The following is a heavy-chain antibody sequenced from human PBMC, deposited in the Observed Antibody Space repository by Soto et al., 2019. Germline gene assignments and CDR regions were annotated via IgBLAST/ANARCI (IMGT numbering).Heavy chain of an antibody. CDR3: ESIVDCSMTTCSFPSRFLIRGYYYYYGMDV. CDR2: ISGYNGNT. Sequence: QVRLVQSAAEVKKPGASVKVSCKASGYTFTSYGISWVRQAPGQGLEWMGWISGYNGNTNLAQKIMGRVTMTTDTPTSTAFLELWMLRSYDTAVYYCESIVDCSMTTCSFPSRFLIRGYYYYYGMDVWVQCTTGTVSS. J-gene: IGHJ6*02. CDR1: GYTFTSYG. D-gene: IGHD2-2*01. V-gene: IGHV1-18*01.